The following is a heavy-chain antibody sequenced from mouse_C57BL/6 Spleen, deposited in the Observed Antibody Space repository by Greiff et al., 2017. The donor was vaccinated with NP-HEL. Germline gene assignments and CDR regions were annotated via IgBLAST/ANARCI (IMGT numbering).Heavy chain of an antibody. Sequence: EVHLVESVRCLVQPRGSLTHPCAAPGFTIRDHGTHSVRLAPEKGLEWVAYISSGRSTIYYADTVKGRFTISSDNAKNTLFLQMTSLRSEDTAMYFCERNGLGYYLSSWHFDYWCEVTTPTDSS. V-gene: IGHV5-17*01. CDR1: GFTIRDHG. J-gene: IGHJ2*01. CDR2: ISSGRSTI. CDR3: ERNGLGYYLSSWHFDY. D-gene: IGHD2-3*01.